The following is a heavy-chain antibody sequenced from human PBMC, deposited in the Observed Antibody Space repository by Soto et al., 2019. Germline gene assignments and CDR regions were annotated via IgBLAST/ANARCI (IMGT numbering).Heavy chain of an antibody. CDR3: ARVAAAGTLYFDL. V-gene: IGHV3-30-3*01. D-gene: IGHD6-13*01. CDR1: GFTFSSYA. Sequence: GGSLRLSCAASGFTFSSYAMHWVRQAPGKGLEWVAVISYDGSNKYYADSVKGRFTISRDNSKNTLYLQMNSLRAEDTAVYYCARVAAAGTLYFDLWGRGTLVTVS. J-gene: IGHJ2*01. CDR2: ISYDGSNK.